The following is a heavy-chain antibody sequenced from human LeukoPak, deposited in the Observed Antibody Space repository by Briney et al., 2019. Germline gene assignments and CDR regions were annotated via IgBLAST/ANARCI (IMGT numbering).Heavy chain of an antibody. J-gene: IGHJ4*02. CDR3: ARAPILDY. CDR2: INHSGST. Sequence: SETLSLTCAVYGGSFSGYYWSWNRQPPGKGLEWIGEINHSGSTNYNPSLKSRVTISVDTSKNQFSLKLSSVTAADTAVYYCARAPILDYWGQGTLVTVSS. CDR1: GGSFSGYY. D-gene: IGHD2-2*02. V-gene: IGHV4-34*01.